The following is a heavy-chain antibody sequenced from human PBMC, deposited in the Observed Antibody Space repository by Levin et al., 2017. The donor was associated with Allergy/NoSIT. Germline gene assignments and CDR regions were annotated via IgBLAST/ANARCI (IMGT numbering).Heavy chain of an antibody. V-gene: IGHV4-39*01. Sequence: RSQTLSLTCTVSGGSISSSSYYWGWIRQPPGKGLEWIGSIHYRGSTYYSPSLKSRVTISIDTSENLFSLKLTSVTAADTAVYYCARPQGTTMYTYWFDPWGQGTLVTVSS. D-gene: IGHD4-17*01. CDR1: GGSISSSSYY. J-gene: IGHJ5*02. CDR3: ARPQGTTMYTYWFDP. CDR2: IHYRGST.